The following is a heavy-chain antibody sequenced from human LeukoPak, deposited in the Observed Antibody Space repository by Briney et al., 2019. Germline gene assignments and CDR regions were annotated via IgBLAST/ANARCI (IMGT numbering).Heavy chain of an antibody. CDR2: ISYDGSNK. D-gene: IGHD1-26*01. Sequence: PGRSLRLSCAASGFTFSSYAMHWVRQAPGKGLEWVAVISYDGSNKYYADSVKGRFTTSRDNSKNTLYLQMNSLRAEDTAVYYCASSGGSYFVPWGQGTMVTVSS. J-gene: IGHJ3*01. CDR3: ASSGGSYFVP. V-gene: IGHV3-30-3*01. CDR1: GFTFSSYA.